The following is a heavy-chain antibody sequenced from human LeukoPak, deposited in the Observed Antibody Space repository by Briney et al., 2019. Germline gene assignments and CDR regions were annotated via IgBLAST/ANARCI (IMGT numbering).Heavy chain of an antibody. CDR3: VVWGEDSSGHRFDH. Sequence: PGGSLRLSCAASGFTFNTYTMNWVRQAPGKGLEWVSYISGSSGIIDYADSVRGRFTISRDNAKNSLYLQMNGLRAEDTAVYYCVVWGEDSSGHRFDHWGQGTLVTVSS. J-gene: IGHJ4*02. CDR1: GFTFNTYT. CDR2: ISGSSGII. V-gene: IGHV3-48*01. D-gene: IGHD3-22*01.